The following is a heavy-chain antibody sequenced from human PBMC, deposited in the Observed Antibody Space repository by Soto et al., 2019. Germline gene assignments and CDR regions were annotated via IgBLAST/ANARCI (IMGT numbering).Heavy chain of an antibody. D-gene: IGHD2-2*02. J-gene: IGHJ1*01. V-gene: IGHV3-23*01. CDR2: ISGSGGST. CDR3: AKSPPCSSTSCYTPEYCQH. Sequence: GGSLRLSCAASGFTFSSYAMSWVRQAPGKGLEWVSAISGSGGSTYYADSVKGRFTISRDNSKNTLYLQMNSLRAEDTAVYYCAKSPPCSSTSCYTPEYCQHWGQGTLVTVSS. CDR1: GFTFSSYA.